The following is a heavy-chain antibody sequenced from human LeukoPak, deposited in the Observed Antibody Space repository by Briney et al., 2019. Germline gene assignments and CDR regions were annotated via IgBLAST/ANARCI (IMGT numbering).Heavy chain of an antibody. J-gene: IGHJ4*02. Sequence: SETLSLTCTVSGGSINSTNYYWGWIRQPPGKGLEWIGSIYYSGSTYYNPSLRSRVTISVDTSKNQFSLKLSSVTAADTAVYYCARGALAVTDFDYWGQGTLVTVSS. D-gene: IGHD4-11*01. CDR1: GGSINSTNYY. CDR3: ARGALAVTDFDY. CDR2: IYYSGST. V-gene: IGHV4-39*07.